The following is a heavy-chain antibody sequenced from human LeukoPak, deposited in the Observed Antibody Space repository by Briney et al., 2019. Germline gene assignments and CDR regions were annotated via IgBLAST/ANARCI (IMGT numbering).Heavy chain of an antibody. CDR3: ASRDSWYAFDI. J-gene: IGHJ3*02. CDR1: GFTFSSCA. CDR2: ISSGSSIV. Sequence: GGSLRLSCAASGFTFSSCAMHWVRQAPGKGLEWVSYISSGSSIVYYADSVKGRFTISRDNAKNSLYLQMNSLRAEDTAVYYCASRDSWYAFDIWGQGTMVTVSS. D-gene: IGHD6-13*01. V-gene: IGHV3-48*01.